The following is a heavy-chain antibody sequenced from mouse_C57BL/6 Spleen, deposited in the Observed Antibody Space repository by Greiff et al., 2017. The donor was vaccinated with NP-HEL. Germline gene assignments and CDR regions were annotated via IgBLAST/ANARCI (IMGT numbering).Heavy chain of an antibody. D-gene: IGHD3-2*02. CDR1: GFTFSDYY. CDR3: ARDRRSGYVGAMDY. J-gene: IGHJ4*01. V-gene: IGHV5-16*01. CDR2: INYDGSST. Sequence: EVMLVESEGGLVQPGSSMKLSCTASGFTFSDYYMAWVRQVPEKGLEWVANINYDGSSTYYLDSLKSRFIISRDNAKNILYLQMSSLKSEDTATYYCARDRRSGYVGAMDYWGQGTSVTVSS.